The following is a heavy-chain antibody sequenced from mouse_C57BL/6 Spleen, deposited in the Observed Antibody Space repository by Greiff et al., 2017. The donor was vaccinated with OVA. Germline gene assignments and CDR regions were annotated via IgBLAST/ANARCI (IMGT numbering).Heavy chain of an antibody. CDR2: INPYNGGT. CDR1: GYTFTDYY. V-gene: IGHV1-19*01. J-gene: IGHJ2*01. D-gene: IGHD4-1*01. Sequence: VQLKESGPVLVKPGASVKMSCKASGYTFTDYYMNWVKQSHGKSLEWIGVINPYNGGTSYNQKFKGKATLTVDKSSSTAYMELNSLTSEDSAVYYCARADLGLDYWGQGTTLTVSS. CDR3: ARADLGLDY.